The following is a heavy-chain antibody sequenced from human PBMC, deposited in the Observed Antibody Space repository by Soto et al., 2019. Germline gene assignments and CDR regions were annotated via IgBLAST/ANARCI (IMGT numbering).Heavy chain of an antibody. J-gene: IGHJ4*02. CDR1: GFSLSTSGVG. CDR2: IYWDDDK. Sequence: QITLKESGPTLVKPTQTLTLTCTFSGFSLSTSGVGVGWIRQPPGKALEWLALIYWDDDKRYSPSLKSRLTITKDXSKXQXVLTMTNMDPVDTAPYYCAHRQSHYYDSSGYATFDYWGQGTLVTVSS. V-gene: IGHV2-5*02. D-gene: IGHD3-22*01. CDR3: AHRQSHYYDSSGYATFDY.